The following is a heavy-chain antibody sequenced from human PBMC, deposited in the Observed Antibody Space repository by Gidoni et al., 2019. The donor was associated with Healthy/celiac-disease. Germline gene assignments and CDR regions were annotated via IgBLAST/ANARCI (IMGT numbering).Heavy chain of an antibody. D-gene: IGHD6-13*01. V-gene: IGHV3-11*06. Sequence: QVQLVESGGGLVKPGGSLRLSCAASGFTFSDYYLSWIRKAPGKGLEWVSYISSSSSYTNYADSVKGRFTISRDNAKNSLYLQMNSLRAEDTAVYYCARDPNSSSWYGDNWYFDLWGRGTLVTVSS. CDR1: GFTFSDYY. CDR3: ARDPNSSSWYGDNWYFDL. J-gene: IGHJ2*01. CDR2: ISSSSSYT.